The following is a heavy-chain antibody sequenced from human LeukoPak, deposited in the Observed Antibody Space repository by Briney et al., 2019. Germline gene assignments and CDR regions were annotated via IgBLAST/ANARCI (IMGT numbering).Heavy chain of an antibody. V-gene: IGHV4-39*01. J-gene: IGHJ6*02. CDR1: GGSISSSSYY. CDR2: IYYSGST. Sequence: SETLSLTCTVSGGSISSSSYYWGWIRQPPGKGLEWIGSIYYSGSTYYNPSLKSRVTISVDTSKNQFSLKLSSVTAADTAVYYCARSRDGYASYYYYGMDVWGQGTTVTVSS. D-gene: IGHD5-24*01. CDR3: ARSRDGYASYYYYGMDV.